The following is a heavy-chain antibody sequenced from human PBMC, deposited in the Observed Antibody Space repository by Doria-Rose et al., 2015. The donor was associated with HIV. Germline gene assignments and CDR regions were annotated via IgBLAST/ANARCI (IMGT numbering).Heavy chain of an antibody. J-gene: IGHJ4*02. Sequence: QVQLQESGPGLVKPSETLSLTCSVSGGSISHYYWSWIRQPPGKGLEYIGDIFYTGSTNYSSSLKSRVSISIDTSKNKFSLRLSPVTAADTAVYYCARVLSGTYDYWGLGTLVTVSS. CDR1: GGSISHYY. CDR3: ARVLSGTYDY. D-gene: IGHD1-26*01. CDR2: IFYTGST. V-gene: IGHV4-59*01.